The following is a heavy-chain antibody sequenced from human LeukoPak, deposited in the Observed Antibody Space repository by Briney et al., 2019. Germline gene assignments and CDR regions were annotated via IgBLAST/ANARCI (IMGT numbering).Heavy chain of an antibody. CDR2: IFASGST. D-gene: IGHD3-10*01. CDR1: GASINSDY. CDR3: VRGWAPRGEKSSFAS. Sequence: SETLSLTCTVSGASINSDYWTWVRQVAGKGLEWIGRIFASGSTNYNPYLRSRVTMSVDASKNQFSLDLSSVTAADTGVYYCVRGWAPRGEKSSFASWGQGTLVTVSS. J-gene: IGHJ4*02. V-gene: IGHV4-4*07.